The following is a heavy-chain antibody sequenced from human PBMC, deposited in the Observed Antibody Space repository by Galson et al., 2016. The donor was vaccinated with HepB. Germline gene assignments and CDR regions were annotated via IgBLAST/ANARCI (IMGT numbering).Heavy chain of an antibody. V-gene: IGHV6-1*01. J-gene: IGHJ3*01. CDR3: ASAKAAGTAFYL. CDR1: GDSVSNDPSA. CDR2: TYYRSEWYH. Sequence: CAISGDSVSNDPSAWHWIRQSASRGLEWLGRTYYRSEWYHDYAESVQGRIAIIPDTSTNQFSLQLNTVSPEDTALYYCASAKAAGTAFYLWGQGTMVTVSS. D-gene: IGHD6-13*01.